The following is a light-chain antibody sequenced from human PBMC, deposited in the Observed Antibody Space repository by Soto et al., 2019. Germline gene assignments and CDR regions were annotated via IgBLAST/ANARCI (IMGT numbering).Light chain of an antibody. CDR2: EVS. Sequence: QSALTQPPSASGSPGQSVTISCTGTSSDVGGYNYVSRYQHHPGKAPKLLIYEVSKRPSGVPDRFSGSKSANTASLTVSGLQAVDEADYFCSSYAGDYNLYVFGTGTKLTVL. CDR3: SSYAGDYNLYV. V-gene: IGLV2-8*01. J-gene: IGLJ1*01. CDR1: SSDVGGYNY.